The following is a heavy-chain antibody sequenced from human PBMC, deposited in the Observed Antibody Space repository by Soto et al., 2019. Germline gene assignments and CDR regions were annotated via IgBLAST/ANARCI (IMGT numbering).Heavy chain of an antibody. Sequence: HPGGSLRLSCAASGFTFSSYSMTWVRQAPGKGLEWVAHITGSAGTTYYADSVKGRFTISRDTSRNTVYLQMSSLRAEDTALYYCAKCMQAYWNYDAHHIWGQGTMVTVSS. CDR1: GFTFSSYS. CDR3: AKCMQAYWNYDAHHI. V-gene: IGHV3-23*01. J-gene: IGHJ3*02. CDR2: ITGSAGTT. D-gene: IGHD2-8*01.